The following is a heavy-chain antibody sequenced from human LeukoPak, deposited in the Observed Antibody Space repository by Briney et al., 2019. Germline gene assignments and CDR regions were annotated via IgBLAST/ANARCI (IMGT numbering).Heavy chain of an antibody. J-gene: IGHJ6*02. V-gene: IGHV1-69*13. CDR3: ASKRGPQLASYYYYYYGMDV. Sequence: GASVKVSCKASGGTFSSYAISWVRQAPGQGLEWMGGIIPIFGTANYAQKFQGRVTITADESTSTAYMELSSLRSEDTAVYYCASKRGPQLASYYYYYYGMDVWGQGTTVTVSS. CDR2: IIPIFGTA. D-gene: IGHD6-6*01. CDR1: GGTFSSYA.